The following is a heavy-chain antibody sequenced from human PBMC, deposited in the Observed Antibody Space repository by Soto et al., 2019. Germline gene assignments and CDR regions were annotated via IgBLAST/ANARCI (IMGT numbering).Heavy chain of an antibody. CDR3: ARHEGNGNVWPLDY. J-gene: IGHJ4*02. CDR2: IHYSGST. CDR1: GDSIGTTHSY. V-gene: IGHV4-39*01. Sequence: NPSETLSLTCTVSGDSIGTTHSYWAWIRQSPGKGLEWIGNIHYSGSTYYMPSLRGRVTLSVDTSKNQFSLRLTSVTAEDTAVYYCARHEGNGNVWPLDYWGQGILVTVSS. D-gene: IGHD2-8*01.